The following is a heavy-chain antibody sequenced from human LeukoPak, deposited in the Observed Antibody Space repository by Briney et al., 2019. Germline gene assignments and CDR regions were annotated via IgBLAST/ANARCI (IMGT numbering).Heavy chain of an antibody. CDR2: INPNSGGT. CDR1: GYTFTGYY. J-gene: IGHJ4*02. V-gene: IGHV1-2*02. Sequence: ASVKVSCKASGYTFTGYYMHWVRQAPGQGLEWMGWINPNSGGTNYAQKFKGRVTMTRDTSISTAYMELSRLRSDDTAVYYCARVLEFGSIAAPYYFDYWGQGTLVTVSS. CDR3: ARVLEFGSIAAPYYFDY. D-gene: IGHD6-6*01.